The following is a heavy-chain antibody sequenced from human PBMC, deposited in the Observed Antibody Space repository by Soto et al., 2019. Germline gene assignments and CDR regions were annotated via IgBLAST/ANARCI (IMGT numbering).Heavy chain of an antibody. V-gene: IGHV3-23*01. CDR3: AKMRVYSSSSPDY. CDR1: GFTFSSYA. J-gene: IGHJ4*02. Sequence: GGSLRLSCAASGFTFSSYAMSWVRQAPGKGLEWVSAISGSGGSTYYADSVKGRFTISRDNSKNTLYLQMNSLRAEDTAVYYGAKMRVYSSSSPDYWGQGTLVTVSS. D-gene: IGHD6-6*01. CDR2: ISGSGGST.